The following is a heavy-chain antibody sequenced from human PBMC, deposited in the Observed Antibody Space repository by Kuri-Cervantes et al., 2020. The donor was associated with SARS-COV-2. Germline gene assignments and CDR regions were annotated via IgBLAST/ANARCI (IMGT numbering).Heavy chain of an antibody. J-gene: IGHJ6*03. CDR1: GFTFDDYA. CDR2: IKQDGSEK. CDR3: AKVVSYRYYYYMDV. V-gene: IGHV3-7*01. Sequence: LSLTCAASGFTFDDYAMHWVRQAPGKGLEWVANIKQDGSEKYYVDSVKGRFTISRDNSKNTLYLQMNSLRAEDTAVYYCAKVVSYRYYYYMDVWGKGTTVTVSS. D-gene: IGHD1-26*01.